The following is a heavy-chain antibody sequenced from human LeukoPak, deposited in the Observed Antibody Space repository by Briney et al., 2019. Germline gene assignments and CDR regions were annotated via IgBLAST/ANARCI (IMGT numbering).Heavy chain of an antibody. D-gene: IGHD4-17*01. Sequence: PSETLSLTCTVSGGSISSGSYYWSWTRQPAGKGLEWIGRIYTSGSTNYNPSLKSRVTISVDTSKNQFSLKLSSVTAADTAVYYCARAPTVTYYYYMDVWGKGTTVTISS. J-gene: IGHJ6*03. CDR3: ARAPTVTYYYYMDV. V-gene: IGHV4-61*02. CDR2: IYTSGST. CDR1: GGSISSGSYY.